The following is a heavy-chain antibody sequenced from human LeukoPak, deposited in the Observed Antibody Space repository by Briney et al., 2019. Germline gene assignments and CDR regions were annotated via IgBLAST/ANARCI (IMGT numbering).Heavy chain of an antibody. CDR3: EGTYYYDSSDDY. J-gene: IGHJ4*02. D-gene: IGHD3-22*01. CDR2: ISGSGTST. CDR1: GFTFRSYA. Sequence: GGSLRLSCAASGFTFRSYATSWVRQAPGKGLEWALAISGSGTSTYYADSVKGRFTISRDNSKNTLYLQMNSLRAEDTAVYYCEGTYYYDSSDDYWGQGTLVTVSS. V-gene: IGHV3-23*01.